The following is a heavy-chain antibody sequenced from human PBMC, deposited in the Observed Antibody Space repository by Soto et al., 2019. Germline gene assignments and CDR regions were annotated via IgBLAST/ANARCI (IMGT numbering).Heavy chain of an antibody. D-gene: IGHD6-19*01. J-gene: IGHJ4*02. Sequence: DSVKVSCTASGYTFTSYYIHWVRQAPGQGLEWMGWISTDNGNTDFAQDLQGRVTMTTDTSTNTAYMELRSLRSDDTAVYFCARDTPHLAVTGGPDYWGQGTLVTVSS. V-gene: IGHV1-18*04. CDR2: ISTDNGNT. CDR3: ARDTPHLAVTGGPDY. CDR1: GYTFTSYY.